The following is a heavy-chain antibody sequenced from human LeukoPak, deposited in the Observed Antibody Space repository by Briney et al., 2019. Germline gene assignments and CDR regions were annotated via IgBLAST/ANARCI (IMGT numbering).Heavy chain of an antibody. Sequence: GASVKVSCKASGYTFTSYYMHWGRQAPGQGLEWMGVINPSGGATTYAPKFQGRVTMTSDTSTSTVYMELSSLRSEDTAVYYCARERNYYGLDVWGQGTTVTVSS. CDR2: INPSGGAT. J-gene: IGHJ6*02. CDR1: GYTFTSYY. V-gene: IGHV1-46*01. CDR3: ARERNYYGLDV.